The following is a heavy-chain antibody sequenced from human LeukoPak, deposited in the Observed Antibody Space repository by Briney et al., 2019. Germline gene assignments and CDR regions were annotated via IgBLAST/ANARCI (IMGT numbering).Heavy chain of an antibody. CDR1: GYSFMNYW. Sequence: GESLKIFCKGSGYSFMNYWIGWVRQMPGKGLEWMGIINPRDSDTRNSPSFQGQVTISVDKSISTAYLQWRSLKASDTAMYYCARPAATASHDAFDIWGQGTMVTVSS. CDR2: INPRDSDT. J-gene: IGHJ3*02. D-gene: IGHD6-13*01. CDR3: ARPAATASHDAFDI. V-gene: IGHV5-51*01.